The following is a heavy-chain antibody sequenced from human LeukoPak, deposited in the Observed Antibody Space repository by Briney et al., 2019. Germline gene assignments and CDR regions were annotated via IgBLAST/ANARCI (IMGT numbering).Heavy chain of an antibody. CDR3: ARGYSNYRLYYYYYYMDV. J-gene: IGHJ6*03. CDR1: GFTFSDYY. CDR2: ISSSGSTI. V-gene: IGHV3-11*04. D-gene: IGHD4-11*01. Sequence: PGGSLRLSCAASGFTFSDYYMSWIRQAPGKGLEWVSYISSSGSTIYYADSVKGRFTISRDNAKNSLYLQMNSLRAEDTAVYYCARGYSNYRLYYYYYYMDVWGKGTTVTVSS.